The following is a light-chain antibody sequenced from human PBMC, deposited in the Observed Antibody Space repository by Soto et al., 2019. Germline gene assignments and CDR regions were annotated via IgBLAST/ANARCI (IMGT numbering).Light chain of an antibody. V-gene: IGKV4-1*01. CDR3: QQYYSKET. Sequence: DIVMNQSPDSLAVSLGERATINCKSSQSVLYSSNNKNYLAWYQQKPGQPPKMLIYWASTRESGVPDRFSGSGSGTDFTLTISSLQAEDVAVYYCQQYYSKETFGQGTKVEIK. CDR1: QSVLYSSNNKNY. CDR2: WAS. J-gene: IGKJ1*01.